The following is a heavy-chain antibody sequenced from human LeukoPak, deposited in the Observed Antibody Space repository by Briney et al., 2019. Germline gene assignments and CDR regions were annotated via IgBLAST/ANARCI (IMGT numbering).Heavy chain of an antibody. J-gene: IGHJ4*02. D-gene: IGHD6-13*01. CDR1: GYTFSIYN. Sequence: ASVKVSCKASGYTFSIYNMHWVRQAPGQGLEWMGIINPSGGTSYAQKLQGRITMTRDKSTSTLLMELSSLRSEDTAVYYCAREGVAGTGLDYWGQGTLVTVSS. V-gene: IGHV1-46*01. CDR3: AREGVAGTGLDY. CDR2: INPSGGT.